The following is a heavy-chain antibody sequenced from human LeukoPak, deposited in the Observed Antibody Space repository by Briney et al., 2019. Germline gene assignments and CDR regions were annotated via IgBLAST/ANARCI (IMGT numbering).Heavy chain of an antibody. CDR1: GFTFSSYA. Sequence: GGSQRLFCAASGFTFSSYAMSWVRQAPGKGLEWVSAISGSGGSTYYADSVKGRFTISRDNSKNTLYLQMNSLRAEDTAVYYCAKDHSITIFGVVIGFDYWGQGTLVTVSS. J-gene: IGHJ4*02. CDR2: ISGSGGST. V-gene: IGHV3-23*01. CDR3: AKDHSITIFGVVIGFDY. D-gene: IGHD3-3*01.